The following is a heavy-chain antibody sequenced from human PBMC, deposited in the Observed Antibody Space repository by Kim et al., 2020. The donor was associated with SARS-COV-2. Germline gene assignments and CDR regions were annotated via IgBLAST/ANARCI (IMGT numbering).Heavy chain of an antibody. CDR2: IYHSGST. CDR1: GGSISSSNW. V-gene: IGHV4-4*02. J-gene: IGHJ5*02. Sequence: SETLSLTCAVSGGSISSSNWWSWVRQPPGKGLEWIGEIYHSGSTNYNPSLKSRVTISVDKSKNQFSLKLSSVTAADTAVYYCARSLMVRGGETSYNWFDPWGQGTLVTVSS. CDR3: ARSLMVRGGETSYNWFDP. D-gene: IGHD3-10*01.